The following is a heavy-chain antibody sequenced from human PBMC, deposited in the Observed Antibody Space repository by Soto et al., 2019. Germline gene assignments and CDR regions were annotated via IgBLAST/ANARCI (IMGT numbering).Heavy chain of an antibody. CDR2: LYSGGST. CDR1: GLTVNTRF. CDR3: ARDFSRDYYDSSGNNY. Sequence: PGGSLRLSCAASGLTVNTRFKSWVRQAPGKGLEWVSFLYSGGSTYYADSVKGRFTISKYNSMNTLYLQMNSLRAEDTAVYYCARDFSRDYYDSSGNNYWGQGTLVTVSS. J-gene: IGHJ4*02. D-gene: IGHD3-22*01. V-gene: IGHV3-66*01.